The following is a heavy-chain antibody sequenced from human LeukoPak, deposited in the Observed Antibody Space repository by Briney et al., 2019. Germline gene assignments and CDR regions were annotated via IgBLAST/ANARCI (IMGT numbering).Heavy chain of an antibody. D-gene: IGHD3-16*01. J-gene: IGHJ6*04. CDR3: ARDGVVNFWVSYGTYNYYYHMDV. V-gene: IGHV3-7*01. CDR2: IKEDGSEK. Sequence: PGGSLRLSCAASGFTFSNYWMSWVRQAPGKGLEWVANIKEDGSEKDYVDSVKGRFTISRDNVQSSLYLQMDSLRAEDTAVYYCARDGVVNFWVSYGTYNYYYHMDVWGKGTTVTVSS. CDR1: GFTFSNYW.